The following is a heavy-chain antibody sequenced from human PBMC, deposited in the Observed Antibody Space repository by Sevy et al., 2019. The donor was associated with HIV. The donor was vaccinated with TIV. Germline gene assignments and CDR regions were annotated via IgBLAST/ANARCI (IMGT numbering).Heavy chain of an antibody. D-gene: IGHD3-10*01. CDR3: AKLPSTVMFREKGY. CDR1: GFTFSSYV. CDR2: ISGGLGRT. J-gene: IGHJ4*02. V-gene: IGHV3-23*01. Sequence: GGSLRLSCAASGFTFSSYVLNWVRQAPGKGLEWVSGISGGLGRTYYADSVKGRFTISRDNSKNTVYLQMNSLRAEDTAIYYCAKLPSTVMFREKGYWGQGTRVTVSS.